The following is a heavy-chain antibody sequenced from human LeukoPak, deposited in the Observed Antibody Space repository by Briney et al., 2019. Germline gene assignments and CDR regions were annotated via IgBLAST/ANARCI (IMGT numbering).Heavy chain of an antibody. J-gene: IGHJ4*02. CDR3: ARARYDYVWGSNRYNYFDS. CDR1: GGSISSGGYY. D-gene: IGHD3-16*02. CDR2: IYYSGST. V-gene: IGHV4-31*03. Sequence: SETLSLTCTVSGGSISSGGYYWSWIRQHPGKGLEWIGYIYYSGSTYYNPSLKSRVTISVDTSKNQFSLKLSSVTAADTAVYYCARARYDYVWGSNRYNYFDSWGQGTLVTVSS.